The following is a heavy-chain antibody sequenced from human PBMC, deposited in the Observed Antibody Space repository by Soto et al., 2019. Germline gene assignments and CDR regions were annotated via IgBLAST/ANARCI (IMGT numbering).Heavy chain of an antibody. CDR2: ISYEGSNK. CDR1: GFTFSSYA. CDR3: ARVSHSPTIESFDH. Sequence: QVQLVESGGGVVQPGRSLRLSCAASGFTFSSYAMHWVRQAPGKGLEWVAVISYEGSNKYYADSVKGRFTISRDNSKNTLCLQMNIPRTDDTAEYEYARVSHSPTIESFDHWCQGSLVAV. V-gene: IGHV3-30-3*01. D-gene: IGHD3-9*01. J-gene: IGHJ4*02.